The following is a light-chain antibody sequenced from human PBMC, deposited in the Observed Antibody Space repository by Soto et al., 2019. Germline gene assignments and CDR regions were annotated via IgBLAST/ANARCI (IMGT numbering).Light chain of an antibody. V-gene: IGLV2-14*03. CDR3: TSYTTSSTGV. Sequence: QSALTHPASVSGSPGQSITISCTGTSSDVGAYNYVSWCPHHPGKAPKLIIYDVNNRPSGVSNRFSGSKSGNTASLTISGLQADDEAYYYCTSYTTSSTGVFGGGTKVTVL. CDR2: DVN. J-gene: IGLJ3*02. CDR1: SSDVGAYNY.